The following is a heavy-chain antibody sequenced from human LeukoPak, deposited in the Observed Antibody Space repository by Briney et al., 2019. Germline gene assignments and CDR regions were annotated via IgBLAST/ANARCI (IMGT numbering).Heavy chain of an antibody. D-gene: IGHD6-13*01. V-gene: IGHV3-23*01. CDR3: AKDSGGSSWGFDY. Sequence: GGSLRLSCAASGFSFSAYPMGWVRQAPGKGLQWLSGISASGDVTFHADRVKGRFAISRDNSKNTLYLQMNSLRAEDTAVYYCAKDSGGSSWGFDYWGQGTLVTVSS. CDR1: GFSFSAYP. CDR2: ISASGDVT. J-gene: IGHJ4*02.